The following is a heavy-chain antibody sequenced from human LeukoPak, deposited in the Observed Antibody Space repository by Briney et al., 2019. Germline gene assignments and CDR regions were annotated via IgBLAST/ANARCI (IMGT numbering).Heavy chain of an antibody. CDR2: IWYDGSNK. CDR1: GFTFSSYG. V-gene: IGHV3-33*01. CDR3: ARDRFGGSLDY. Sequence: GGSLRLSCAASGFTFSSYGMQWVRQAPGKGLEWVAVIWYDGSNKYYADSVKGRFTISRDNSKNTLYLQMNSLRAEDTAVYYCARDRFGGSLDYWGQGTLVTVSS. J-gene: IGHJ4*02. D-gene: IGHD2-15*01.